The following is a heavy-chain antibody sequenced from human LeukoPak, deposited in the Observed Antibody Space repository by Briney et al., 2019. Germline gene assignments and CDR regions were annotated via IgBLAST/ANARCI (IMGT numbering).Heavy chain of an antibody. J-gene: IGHJ4*02. CDR3: ARVFYYGASGYPDAFYDY. CDR2: IYYSGST. D-gene: IGHD3-22*01. Sequence: SETLSLACTVSGGSISNYYWSWIRQSPGKGLEWIGYIYYSGSTNYNPSLKSRVTISVDTSKNRFSLKLSSVTAADTAVYYCARVFYYGASGYPDAFYDYRGQGTLVTVSS. V-gene: IGHV4-59*08. CDR1: GGSISNYY.